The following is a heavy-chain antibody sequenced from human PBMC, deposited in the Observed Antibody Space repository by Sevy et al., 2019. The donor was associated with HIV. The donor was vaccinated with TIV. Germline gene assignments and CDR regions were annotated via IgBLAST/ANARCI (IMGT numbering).Heavy chain of an antibody. J-gene: IGHJ6*03. CDR1: GFTFSSYS. CDR3: AREHSGYDYYYYYYMDV. Sequence: GGSLRLSCAASGFTFSSYSMNWVRQAPGKGLEWVSSISSSSSYIYYADSVKGRFTISRDNAKNSLYLQMNSLRAEDTAVYYCAREHSGYDYYYYYYMDVWGKGTTVTVSS. V-gene: IGHV3-21*01. CDR2: ISSSSSYI. D-gene: IGHD5-12*01.